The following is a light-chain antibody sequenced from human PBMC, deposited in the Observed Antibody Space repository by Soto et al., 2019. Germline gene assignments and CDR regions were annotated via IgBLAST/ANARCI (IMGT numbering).Light chain of an antibody. Sequence: EIVLTQSPATLSLSPGERATLSCRASQSVSSSYLAWYQQQPGQAPRLLIYGASSRATGIPDRFSGSGSGTDFTLTISRLEPEDFAVYYCQQYGSSSWTVGQGTKVDIK. J-gene: IGKJ1*01. CDR3: QQYGSSSWT. CDR2: GAS. CDR1: QSVSSSY. V-gene: IGKV3-20*01.